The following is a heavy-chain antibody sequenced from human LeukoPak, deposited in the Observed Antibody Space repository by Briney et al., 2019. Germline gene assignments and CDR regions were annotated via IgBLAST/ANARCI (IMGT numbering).Heavy chain of an antibody. CDR3: ARNPEATMIVVVITEDTYFDY. J-gene: IGHJ4*02. Sequence: GGSLRLSCAASGFTFSSYAMSWVRQAPGKGLEWVSAISGSGGSTHYADSVKGRFTISRDNSKNTLYLQMNSLRAEDTAVYYCARNPEATMIVVVITEDTYFDYWGQGTLVTVSS. CDR2: ISGSGGST. CDR1: GFTFSSYA. V-gene: IGHV3-23*01. D-gene: IGHD3-22*01.